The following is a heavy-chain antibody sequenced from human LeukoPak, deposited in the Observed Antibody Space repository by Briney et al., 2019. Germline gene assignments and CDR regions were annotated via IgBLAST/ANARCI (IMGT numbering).Heavy chain of an antibody. Sequence: PSETLSLTCAVYGGSFSGYYWSWIRQPPGKGLEWIGEINHSGSTNYNPYLKSRVTISVDTSKNQFSLKLSSVTAADTAVYYCARVPLTGYDYWGQGTLVTVSS. J-gene: IGHJ4*02. V-gene: IGHV4-34*01. D-gene: IGHD3-9*01. CDR2: INHSGST. CDR1: GGSFSGYY. CDR3: ARVPLTGYDY.